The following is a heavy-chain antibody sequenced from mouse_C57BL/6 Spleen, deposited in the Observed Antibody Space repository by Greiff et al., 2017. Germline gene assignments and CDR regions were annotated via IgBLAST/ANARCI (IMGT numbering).Heavy chain of an antibody. CDR2: ISGGGGNT. CDR1: GFTFSSYT. J-gene: IGHJ2*01. V-gene: IGHV5-9*01. CDR3: ARQLGFDY. D-gene: IGHD4-1*01. Sequence: EVQGVESGGGLVKPGGSLKLSCAASGFTFSSYTMSWVRQTPEKRLEWVATISGGGGNTYYPDSVKGRFTISRDNAKNTLYLQMSSLRSEDTALYYCARQLGFDYWGQGTTLTVSS.